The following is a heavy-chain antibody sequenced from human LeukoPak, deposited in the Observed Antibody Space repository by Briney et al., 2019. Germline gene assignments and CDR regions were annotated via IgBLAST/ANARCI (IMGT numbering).Heavy chain of an antibody. CDR2: ISYDGSNK. V-gene: IGHV3-30-3*01. D-gene: IGHD2-2*01. J-gene: IGHJ6*03. Sequence: GRSLRLSCAASGFTFSSYAMHWVRQAPGKGLEWVAVISYDGSNKYYTDSVKGRFTISRDNSKNTLYLQMNSLRAEDTAVYYCARDGCSSTSCYRVNWYYYMDVWGKGTTVTVSS. CDR3: ARDGCSSTSCYRVNWYYYMDV. CDR1: GFTFSSYA.